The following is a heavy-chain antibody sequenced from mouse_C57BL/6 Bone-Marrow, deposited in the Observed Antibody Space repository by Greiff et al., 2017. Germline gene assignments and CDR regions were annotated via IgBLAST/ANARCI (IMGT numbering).Heavy chain of an antibody. V-gene: IGHV1-82*01. J-gene: IGHJ2*01. CDR3: ARSRGNYPFDY. CDR2: IYPGDGDT. CDR1: GYAFSSSW. Sequence: VQLQQSGSELVKPGASVKISCKASGYAFSSSWMNWVKQRPGKGLEWIGRIYPGDGDTNYNGKFKGKATLTADKSSSTAYMQLSSLTSEDSAVYFCARSRGNYPFDYWGQGTTLTVSS. D-gene: IGHD2-1*01.